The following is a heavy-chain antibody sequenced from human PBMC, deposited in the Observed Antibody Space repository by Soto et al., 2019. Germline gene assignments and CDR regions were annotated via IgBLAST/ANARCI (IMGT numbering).Heavy chain of an antibody. V-gene: IGHV1-18*01. Sequence: QVQLVQSGAEVKKPGASVKVSCKASGYTFTSYGINWLRQAPGQGLEWMGWISAYNGNTNYAQKLQGRVTMTTDTCLSTDYMELRSLRADDTAVYYCARLKSYYYGSGSPDAFDIWGQGTMVTVSS. CDR3: ARLKSYYYGSGSPDAFDI. CDR1: GYTFTSYG. J-gene: IGHJ3*02. D-gene: IGHD3-10*01. CDR2: ISAYNGNT.